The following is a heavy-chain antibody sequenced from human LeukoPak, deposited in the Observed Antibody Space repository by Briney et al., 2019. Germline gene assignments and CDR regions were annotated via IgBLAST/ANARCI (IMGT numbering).Heavy chain of an antibody. CDR3: ARGVGVDY. CDR1: GLTFSYYW. Sequence: GGSLRLSCAASGLTFSYYWMTWVRQAPGKGLEWVANIKQDGSEKYYVDSVKGRFTISRDNAKNSLYLQMNSLRVEDTAVYYCARGVGVDYWGQGALVTVSS. V-gene: IGHV3-7*05. J-gene: IGHJ4*02. D-gene: IGHD3-16*01. CDR2: IKQDGSEK.